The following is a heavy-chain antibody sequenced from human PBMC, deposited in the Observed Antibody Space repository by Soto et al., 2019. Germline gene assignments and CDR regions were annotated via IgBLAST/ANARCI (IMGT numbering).Heavy chain of an antibody. CDR2: IFYTGIT. CDR1: CGSISRYC. V-gene: IGHV4-59*08. CDR3: ARRGFGLFYYGTSGSPDFYYYNMDV. D-gene: IGHD3-22*01. Sequence: SETLSLTCTGSCGSISRYCWSWIRQTPGKGLEWIGHIFYTGITKYNSSLRSRVTISLDTSKTQFSLTLKSVTAADTAVYYCARRGFGLFYYGTSGSPDFYYYNMDVWGQGTTVTVS. J-gene: IGHJ6*03.